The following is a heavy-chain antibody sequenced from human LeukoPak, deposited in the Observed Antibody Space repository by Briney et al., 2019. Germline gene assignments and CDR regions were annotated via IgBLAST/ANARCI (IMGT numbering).Heavy chain of an antibody. CDR3: ARVLAGATPYGKFDY. J-gene: IGHJ4*02. V-gene: IGHV4-34*01. D-gene: IGHD1-26*01. Sequence: SETLSLTCAVYGGSFSGYYWSWIRQPPGKGLEWIGEINHSGSTNYNPSLKSRVTISVDTSKNQFSLKLSSVTAADTAVYYYARVLAGATPYGKFDYWGQGTLVTVSS. CDR2: INHSGST. CDR1: GGSFSGYY.